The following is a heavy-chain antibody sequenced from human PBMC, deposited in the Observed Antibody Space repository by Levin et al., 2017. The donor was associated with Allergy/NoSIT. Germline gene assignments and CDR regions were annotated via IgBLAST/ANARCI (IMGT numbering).Heavy chain of an antibody. CDR1: GGSISSGGYY. V-gene: IGHV4-31*03. J-gene: IGHJ4*02. D-gene: IGHD3-10*01. CDR3: ARSRWFGEFTPDY. CDR2: IYYSGST. Sequence: SQTLSLTCTVSGGSISSGGYYWSWIRQHPGKGLEWIGYIYYSGSTYYNPSLKSRVTISVDTSKNQFSLKLSSVTAADTAVYYCARSRWFGEFTPDYWGQGTLVTVSS.